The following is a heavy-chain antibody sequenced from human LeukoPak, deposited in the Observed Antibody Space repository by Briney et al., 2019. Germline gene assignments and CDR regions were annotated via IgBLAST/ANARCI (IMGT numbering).Heavy chain of an antibody. D-gene: IGHD2-15*01. V-gene: IGHV4-34*01. CDR2: INHSGST. CDR3: ARRASVAATLDY. CDR1: GGSLSGHY. Sequence: SETLSLTCAVYGGSLSGHYWSCIRQPPGKGLEWTGEINHSGSTNYNPSLKSRVTISVDTSKNQFSLKLSSVTAADTAVYYCARRASVAATLDYWGQGTLVTVSS. J-gene: IGHJ4*02.